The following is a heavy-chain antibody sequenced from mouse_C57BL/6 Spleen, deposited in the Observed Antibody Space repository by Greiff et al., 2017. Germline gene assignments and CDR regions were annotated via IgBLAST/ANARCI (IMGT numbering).Heavy chain of an antibody. CDR3: ARKDYGSRYYFDY. J-gene: IGHJ2*01. CDR2: IYPRDGST. D-gene: IGHD1-1*01. Sequence: QVQLQQSGPELVKPGASVKLSCKASGYTFTSYDINWVKQRPGQGLEWIGWIYPRDGSTKYNEKFKGKATLTVDTSSSTAYRELHSLTSEDSAVYFCARKDYGSRYYFDYWGQGTTLTVSS. CDR1: GYTFTSYD. V-gene: IGHV1-85*01.